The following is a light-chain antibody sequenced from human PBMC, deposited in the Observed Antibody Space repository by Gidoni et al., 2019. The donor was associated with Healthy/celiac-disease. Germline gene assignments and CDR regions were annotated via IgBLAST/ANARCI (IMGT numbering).Light chain of an antibody. Sequence: IVMTQSTATLSVSPGERATLSCRASQSVSSNLAWYQQKPGKAPRLRIYGASTRATGIPARFHGLGSGTAFTLTISSLQSEDFAIYYCQQYYKWPPLITFGQGTRLEIK. CDR3: QQYYKWPPLIT. CDR2: GAS. CDR1: QSVSSN. V-gene: IGKV3-15*01. J-gene: IGKJ5*01.